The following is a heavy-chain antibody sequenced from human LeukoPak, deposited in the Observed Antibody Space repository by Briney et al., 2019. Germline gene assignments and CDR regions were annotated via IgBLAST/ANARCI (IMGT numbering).Heavy chain of an antibody. CDR3: ARDGWIQLWLPLDY. CDR2: ISGYNGNT. Sequence: ASVKVSCKASGYTFNTYGITWVRQAPGQGLEWMGWISGYNGNTNYAQKLQGRVTMTTDTSTSTAYMELRSLRSDDTAVYYCARDGWIQLWLPLDYWGQGTLVTVSS. CDR1: GYTFNTYG. D-gene: IGHD5-18*01. J-gene: IGHJ4*02. V-gene: IGHV1-18*01.